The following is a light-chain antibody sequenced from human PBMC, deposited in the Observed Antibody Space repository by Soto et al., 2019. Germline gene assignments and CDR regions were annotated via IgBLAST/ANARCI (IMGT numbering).Light chain of an antibody. J-gene: IGKJ4*01. V-gene: IGKV3-20*01. CDR1: QSVSSSD. CDR3: QHYRNSPLT. Sequence: ELTQSPGTLSLPPGERATLFCRAGQSVSSSDLAWYQQKPDQAPRLLIYGASSRATGIPDRFSGSGSGTDFTLTISSLEPEDVAVYYCQHYRNSPLTFGGGTKVDI. CDR2: GAS.